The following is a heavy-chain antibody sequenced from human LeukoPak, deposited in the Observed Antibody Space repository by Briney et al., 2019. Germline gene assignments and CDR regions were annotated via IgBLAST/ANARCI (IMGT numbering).Heavy chain of an antibody. Sequence: SETLSLTCTVSGGSFSSSTYYWGWIRQPPGKGLEWIGSIYYSGSTYYNPSLKSRVTISVDTSKNQFSLKLSSVTAADTAVYYCARHWSVSYCSSTSCYPDAFDIWGQGTMVTVSS. CDR1: GGSFSSSTYY. CDR2: IYYSGST. D-gene: IGHD2-2*01. CDR3: ARHWSVSYCSSTSCYPDAFDI. J-gene: IGHJ3*02. V-gene: IGHV4-39*01.